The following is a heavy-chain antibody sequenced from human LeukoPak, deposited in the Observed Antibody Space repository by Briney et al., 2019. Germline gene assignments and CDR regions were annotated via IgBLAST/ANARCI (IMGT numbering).Heavy chain of an antibody. CDR2: IKQDGSEK. J-gene: IGHJ4*02. V-gene: IGHV3-7*01. Sequence: GGSLSLSCAASGFTFSSYWMSWVRQAPGKGLEWVANIKQDGSEKYYVDSVKGRFTISRDNAKNSLYLQMNSLRAEDTAVYYCARSGYYDFWSGRNFDYWGQGTLVTVSS. CDR3: ARSGYYDFWSGRNFDY. D-gene: IGHD3-3*01. CDR1: GFTFSSYW.